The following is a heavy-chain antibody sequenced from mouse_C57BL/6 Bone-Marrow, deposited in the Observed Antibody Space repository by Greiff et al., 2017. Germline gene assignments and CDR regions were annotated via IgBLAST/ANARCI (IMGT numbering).Heavy chain of an antibody. V-gene: IGHV2-9-1*01. Sequence: QVQLKESGPGLVAPSQSLSITCTVSGFSFTSYAISWVRQPPGKGLEWLGVIWTGGGTNYNSALKSSLSISKDNSKSQVFLKMNSLQTDDTARYYCASPFYYYGNSYLMDYWGQGTSVTVSS. CDR2: IWTGGGT. D-gene: IGHD1-1*01. J-gene: IGHJ4*01. CDR3: ASPFYYYGNSYLMDY. CDR1: GFSFTSYA.